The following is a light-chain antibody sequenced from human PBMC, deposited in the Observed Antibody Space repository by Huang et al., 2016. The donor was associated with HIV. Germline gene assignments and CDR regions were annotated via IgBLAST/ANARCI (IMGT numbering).Light chain of an antibody. V-gene: IGKV3-15*01. CDR2: GAS. CDR1: HSVSSN. J-gene: IGKJ1*01. Sequence: IVMTQSPATLSVSPGERATLSCRASHSVSSNLAWYQQKPGQAPRLLIYGASTRATGIPARFSGSWSGTEFTLPISSLQSGDFAVYYCQQYNNWPRTFGQGTKVEMK. CDR3: QQYNNWPRT.